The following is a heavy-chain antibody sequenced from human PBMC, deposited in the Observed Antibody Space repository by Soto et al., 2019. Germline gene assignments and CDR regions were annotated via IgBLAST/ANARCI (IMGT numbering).Heavy chain of an antibody. CDR2: IYYSGNT. J-gene: IGHJ5*02. Sequence: PSETLSLTCTVSGGSISSSSYYWGWIRQPPGKGLEWIGSIYYSGNTYYNPSLKSRVTISVDTSKNQFSLKLSSVTAAETAVYYCARHSYYSNPLRFDPWGQGTLVTVSS. CDR3: ARHSYYSNPLRFDP. V-gene: IGHV4-39*01. CDR1: GGSISSSSYY. D-gene: IGHD4-4*01.